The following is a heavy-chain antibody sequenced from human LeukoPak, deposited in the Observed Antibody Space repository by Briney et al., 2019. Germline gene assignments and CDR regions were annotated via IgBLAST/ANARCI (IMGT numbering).Heavy chain of an antibody. CDR1: GFSLSTTGVG. J-gene: IGHJ3*02. CDR3: ARRREMATLVYTFDI. V-gene: IGHV2-5*01. CDR2: IYWNDDK. Sequence: SGPTLVNPTQTLTLTCTFSGFSLSTTGVGVGWIRQPPGKALEWLALIYWNDDKRYSPSLKSRPTITKDTSKNQVVLTMTNMDPVDTATYYCARRREMATLVYTFDIWGQGTMVTVSS. D-gene: IGHD5-24*01.